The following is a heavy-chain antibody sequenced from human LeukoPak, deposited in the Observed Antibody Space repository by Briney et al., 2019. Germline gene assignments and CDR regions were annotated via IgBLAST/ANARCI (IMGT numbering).Heavy chain of an antibody. CDR2: IYYSGST. CDR3: ARALTLGYCSSTSCYYGAFDI. Sequence: SETLSLTCTVSGGSISSGDYYWGWIRQPPGKGLEWIGYIYYSGSTYYNPSLKSRVTISVATSKIQFSLKLSSVTAADTAVYYCARALTLGYCSSTSCYYGAFDIWGQGTMVTVSS. CDR1: GGSISSGDYY. V-gene: IGHV4-30-4*01. D-gene: IGHD2-2*01. J-gene: IGHJ3*02.